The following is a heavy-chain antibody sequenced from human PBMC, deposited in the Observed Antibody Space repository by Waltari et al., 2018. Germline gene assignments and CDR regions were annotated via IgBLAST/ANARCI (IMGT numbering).Heavy chain of an antibody. D-gene: IGHD1-26*01. CDR1: GVRFSRTF. Sequence: EVQLVESGGGLVKPGGSLRPSCADSGVRFSRTFMHRVRQAPGKGLEWVSSISSSGDSLYYGDSVRGRVTISRDNAKNSVSLHMNSLRAEDTAVYYCARANGVIVGATGDFDYWGQGTLVTVSS. V-gene: IGHV3-21*01. CDR2: ISSSGDSL. CDR3: ARANGVIVGATGDFDY. J-gene: IGHJ4*02.